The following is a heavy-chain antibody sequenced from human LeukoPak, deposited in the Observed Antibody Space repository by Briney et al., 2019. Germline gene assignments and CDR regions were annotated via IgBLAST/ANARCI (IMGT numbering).Heavy chain of an antibody. CDR2: INPNSGGT. Sequence: GASVKVSCKASGYTFTDYYMHWVRQAPGQGLGWMGRINPNSGGTNYAQKFQGRVTMTRDTSISTAYMELSRLRSDDTAVYFCAPSFSCGGGTCYSGYYSDYWGQGTLDSVSS. CDR1: GYTFTDYY. J-gene: IGHJ4*02. D-gene: IGHD2-15*01. V-gene: IGHV1-2*06. CDR3: APSFSCGGGTCYSGYYSDY.